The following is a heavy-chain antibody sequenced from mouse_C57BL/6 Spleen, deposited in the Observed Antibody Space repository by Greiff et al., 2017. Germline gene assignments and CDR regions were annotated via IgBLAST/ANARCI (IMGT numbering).Heavy chain of an antibody. V-gene: IGHV1-59*01. J-gene: IGHJ4*01. CDR2: IDPSDSYT. Sequence: QVQLQQSGAELVRPGTSVKLSCKASGYTFTSYWMHWVKQRPGQGLEWIGVIDPSDSYTNYNQKFKGKATLTVDTSSSTAYMQLSSLTSEDSAVYYCARKTGAMDYWGQGTSVTVSS. CDR1: GYTFTSYW. CDR3: ARKTGAMDY.